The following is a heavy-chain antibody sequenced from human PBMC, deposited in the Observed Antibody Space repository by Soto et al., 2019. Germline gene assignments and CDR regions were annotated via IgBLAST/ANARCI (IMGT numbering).Heavy chain of an antibody. J-gene: IGHJ6*02. CDR1: GGSISSYY. V-gene: IGHV4-59*12. CDR2: IYYSGST. CDR3: ARGRSYYDSSGYYNYYYGMDG. D-gene: IGHD3-22*01. Sequence: SETLSLTCTVSGGSISSYYWSWIRQPPGKGLEWIGYIYYSGSTNYNPSLKSRVTISVDTSKNQFSLKLSSVTAADTAVYYCARGRSYYDSSGYYNYYYGMDGWGQGTTVTVSS.